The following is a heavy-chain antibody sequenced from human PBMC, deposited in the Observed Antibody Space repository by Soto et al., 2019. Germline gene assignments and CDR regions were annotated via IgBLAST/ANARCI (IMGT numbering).Heavy chain of an antibody. CDR3: ARQDRVVAEGRWFDP. CDR1: CYSIISGYH. J-gene: IGHJ5*02. CDR2: VHYSGNT. D-gene: IGHD2-15*01. V-gene: IGHV4-38-2*02. Sequence: SETVSLTCTFSCYSIISGYHWAWIRQPPGKGLEWLGSVHYSGNTYYNPSLKSRLTISVDKSKNQFSLNLSSVTAADTAVYYCARQDRVVAEGRWFDPWGQGTLVTVSS.